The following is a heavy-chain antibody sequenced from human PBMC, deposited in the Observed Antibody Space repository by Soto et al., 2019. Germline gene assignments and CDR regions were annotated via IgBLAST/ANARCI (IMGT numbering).Heavy chain of an antibody. D-gene: IGHD4-17*01. CDR3: ARRFSVTTMRGFFDS. Sequence: QVQLQESGPGLVKPSETLSLACAVSNGSINTSFWWGWVRQSPGKALEWIGEIYHHGSTNYNPSFKSRVTVSIDKSKDQCSRKLYSVTTADTAIYYCARRFSVTTMRGFFDSWGHGSLVTVSS. J-gene: IGHJ4*01. CDR2: IYHHGST. CDR1: NGSINTSFW. V-gene: IGHV4-4*02.